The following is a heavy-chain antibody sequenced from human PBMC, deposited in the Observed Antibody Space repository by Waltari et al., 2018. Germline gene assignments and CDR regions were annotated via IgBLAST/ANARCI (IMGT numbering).Heavy chain of an antibody. D-gene: IGHD3-22*01. Sequence: EVQLVESGGGLIQPGGSLRLSCAASGFTVSSNYMSWVRQAPGKGLEWVSVIYRGCSTYFADDVKGRFTISRDNSKNTLYLQMNSLRAEDTAVYYCARDLITMKHWGQGTLVTVSS. CDR2: IYRGCST. CDR1: GFTVSSNY. CDR3: ARDLITMKH. J-gene: IGHJ1*01. V-gene: IGHV3-53*01.